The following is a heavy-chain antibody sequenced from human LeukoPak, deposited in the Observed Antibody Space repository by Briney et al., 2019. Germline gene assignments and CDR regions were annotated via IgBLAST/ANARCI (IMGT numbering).Heavy chain of an antibody. CDR1: GYTFTSYD. CDR2: MNPNSGNT. CDR3: ARGGGGDMNGYDPFDY. J-gene: IGHJ4*02. D-gene: IGHD5-12*01. V-gene: IGHV1-8*01. Sequence: GASVKVSCKASGYTFTSYDINWVRQATGQGLEWMGWMNPNSGNTGYAQKFQGRVTMTRNTSISTAYMELSSLRSGDTAVYYCARGGGGDMNGYDPFDYWGQGTLVTVSS.